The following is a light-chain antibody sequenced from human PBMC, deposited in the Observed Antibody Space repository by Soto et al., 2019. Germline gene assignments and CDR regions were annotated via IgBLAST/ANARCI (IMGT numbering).Light chain of an antibody. CDR3: QQYKNWPPIT. CDR2: DAY. V-gene: IGKV3-15*01. J-gene: IGKJ5*01. Sequence: EIVLTQSPGTQSLSPGERAILSCRASQSFRGLLAWYQQKPGQAPRLLIYDAYNRATGIPARFSGSGSGTEFTLTISSLQSEDFAVYYCQQYKNWPPITFGQGTRLEIK. CDR1: QSFRGL.